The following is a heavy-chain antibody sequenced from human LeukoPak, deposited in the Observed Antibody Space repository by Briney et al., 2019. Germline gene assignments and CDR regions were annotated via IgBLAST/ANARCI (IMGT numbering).Heavy chain of an antibody. Sequence: ASVKVSCKASGGTFSSYAISWVRQAPGQGLEWMGGIIPIFGTANYAQKFQGRVTITADESTSTAYMELSSLRSEDTAVYYCARDEIGYCSSTSCSHPQPASMVIWGQGTMVTVSS. J-gene: IGHJ3*02. D-gene: IGHD2-2*01. CDR2: IIPIFGTA. CDR1: GGTFSSYA. CDR3: ARDEIGYCSSTSCSHPQPASMVI. V-gene: IGHV1-69*13.